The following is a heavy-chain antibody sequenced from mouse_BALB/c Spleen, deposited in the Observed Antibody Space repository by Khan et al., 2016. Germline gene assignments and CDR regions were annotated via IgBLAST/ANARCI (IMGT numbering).Heavy chain of an antibody. Sequence: QIQLVQSGPELKKPGETVKISCKASGYTFTKYGVNWVKQAPGKDLKWMGWINTNTGEPTYAEEFKGRFAFSLDSSASTASLQINNLKNEDTATYFCASDYGNGLYFDYWGQGTTLTVSS. J-gene: IGHJ2*01. CDR1: GYTFTKYG. CDR2: INTNTGEP. CDR3: ASDYGNGLYFDY. V-gene: IGHV9-3*02. D-gene: IGHD1-1*01.